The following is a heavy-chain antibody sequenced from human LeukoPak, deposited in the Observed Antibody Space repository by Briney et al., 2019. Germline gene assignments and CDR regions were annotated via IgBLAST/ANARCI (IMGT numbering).Heavy chain of an antibody. Sequence: SETLSLTCTVSGGSISSYYWSWIRQPPGKGLEWIGYIYYSGSTNYNPSLKSRVTISVDTSKNQFSLKLSSVTAADTAVYYCAGEGGDFWSGDAFDIWGQGTMVTVSS. CDR1: GGSISSYY. V-gene: IGHV4-59*01. J-gene: IGHJ3*02. CDR3: AGEGGDFWSGDAFDI. D-gene: IGHD3-3*01. CDR2: IYYSGST.